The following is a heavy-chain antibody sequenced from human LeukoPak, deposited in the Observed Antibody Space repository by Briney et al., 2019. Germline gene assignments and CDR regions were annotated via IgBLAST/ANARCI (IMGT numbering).Heavy chain of an antibody. CDR2: ISGSSGST. CDR3: AKDDGSGIYRINYGLDV. D-gene: IGHD3-10*01. V-gene: IGHV3-23*01. Sequence: GGSLRLSCVASGFTLSSSSMSWVRQAPGKGLEWVSAISGSSGSTYYADSVKGRFTISRDNSKNTLYLQMNSLRAEDTAVYYCAKDDGSGIYRINYGLDVWGQGTTVTVS. CDR1: GFTLSSSS. J-gene: IGHJ6*02.